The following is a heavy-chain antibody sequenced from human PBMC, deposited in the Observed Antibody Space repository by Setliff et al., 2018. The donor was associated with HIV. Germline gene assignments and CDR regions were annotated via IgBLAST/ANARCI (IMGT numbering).Heavy chain of an antibody. CDR2: IYYSGST. V-gene: IGHV4-31*03. CDR1: GGSISSGGYY. CDR3: ARSKYYDILTAYGDYYYYMDV. D-gene: IGHD3-9*01. Sequence: LSLTCTFSGGSISSGGYYWTWIRQHPGKGPEWIGYIYYSGSTYYNPSRKSRVTISVDTSKNQFSLKLSSVTAADTAVYYCARSKYYDILTAYGDYYYYMDVWGKGTTVTVSS. J-gene: IGHJ6*03.